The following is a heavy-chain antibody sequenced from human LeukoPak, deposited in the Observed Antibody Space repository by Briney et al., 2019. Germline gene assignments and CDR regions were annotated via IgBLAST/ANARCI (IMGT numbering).Heavy chain of an antibody. D-gene: IGHD3-10*01. CDR1: GGTIGSYY. CDR3: ARGPRYYGSD. CDR2: IYYSGST. V-gene: IGHV4-59*01. J-gene: IGHJ4*02. Sequence: SETLSLTCTVSGGTIGSYYWSWIRQPPGKGLEWIGYIYYSGSTNYNPSLKSRVTISVDTSKNQFSLKLSSVTAADTAVYYCARGPRYYGSDWGQGTLVTVSS.